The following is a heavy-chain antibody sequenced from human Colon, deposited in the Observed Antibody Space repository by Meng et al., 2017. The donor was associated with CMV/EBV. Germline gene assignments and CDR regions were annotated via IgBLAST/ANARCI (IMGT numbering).Heavy chain of an antibody. CDR2: IFYAETT. J-gene: IGHJ5*02. Sequence: ESLKISCTVSGGFMSSSSHYWGWFRQPPGKGLEWIGSIFYAETTYYNSSLRSRLTISIDTSINQFSLKLASVTAADTAVYYCAREYYSYSYRYWIDPWGQGTLVTVSS. CDR1: GGFMSSSSHY. CDR3: AREYYSYSYRYWIDP. V-gene: IGHV4-39*07. D-gene: IGHD3-16*02.